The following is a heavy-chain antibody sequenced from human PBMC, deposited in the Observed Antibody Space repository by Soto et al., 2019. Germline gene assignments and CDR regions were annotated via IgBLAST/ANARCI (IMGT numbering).Heavy chain of an antibody. CDR3: TKDETGTAVRY. CDR2: VFHSGIT. Sequence: VQLRASGPGQVKTSGTLSLTCAVSGGAMQTNNWWIWVRQPPAKGLEWIVEVFHSGITRYHPSLKSRATVSVDSSKNQFFLNLASVTAADTAVSYCTKDETGTAVRYWGPGAQVTVSS. D-gene: IGHD2-21*02. J-gene: IGHJ4*02. V-gene: IGHV4-4*02. CDR1: GGAMQTNNW.